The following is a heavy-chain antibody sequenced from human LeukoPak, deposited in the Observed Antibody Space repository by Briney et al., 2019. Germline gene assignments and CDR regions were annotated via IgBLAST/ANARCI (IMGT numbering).Heavy chain of an antibody. V-gene: IGHV1-2*02. CDR2: INPNSGGT. Sequence: ASVNASCKASGYTFTGYYMHWVRQAPGQGLEWVGWINPNSGGTNYAQKFQGRVTMTRDTSISTAYMELSRLRSDDTAVYYCARDRGYCSGGSCFDAFDIWGQGTMVTVSS. CDR3: ARDRGYCSGGSCFDAFDI. J-gene: IGHJ3*02. D-gene: IGHD2-15*01. CDR1: GYTFTGYY.